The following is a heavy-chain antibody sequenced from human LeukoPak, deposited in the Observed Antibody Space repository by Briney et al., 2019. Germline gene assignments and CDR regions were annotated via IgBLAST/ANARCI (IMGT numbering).Heavy chain of an antibody. V-gene: IGHV3-13*01. J-gene: IGHJ4*02. D-gene: IGHD5-24*01. Sequence: GGSLRLSCATSGFILTNYAMHWVRQPAGEGLEWVSALGTAGDTFYPGSVKGRFSISRDNAKKSLFLQMNSLRVEDTAIYYCARQSTPHGNFDYWGQGTLVTVSS. CDR3: ARQSTPHGNFDY. CDR1: GFILTNYA. CDR2: LGTAGDT.